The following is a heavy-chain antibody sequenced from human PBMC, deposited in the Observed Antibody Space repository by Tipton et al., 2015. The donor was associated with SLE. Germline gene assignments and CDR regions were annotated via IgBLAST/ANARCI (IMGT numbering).Heavy chain of an antibody. CDR1: AYTFSLHT. CDR3: ASGPGREWLVRFAY. D-gene: IGHD6-19*01. CDR2: ITPGSESI. Sequence: SLRLSCASSAYTFSLHTMSWIRQAPGKGLEWISYITPGSESIFYSDSVKGRFTISRDNGNNAMFLQMNSLTVEDTAVYFCASGPGREWLVRFAYWGQGTLVTVSS. J-gene: IGHJ4*02. V-gene: IGHV3-48*04.